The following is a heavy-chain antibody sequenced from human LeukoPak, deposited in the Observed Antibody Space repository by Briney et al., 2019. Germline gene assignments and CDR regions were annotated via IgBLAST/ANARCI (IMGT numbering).Heavy chain of an antibody. CDR3: ARALVVAATYYFDY. D-gene: IGHD2-15*01. Sequence: GGSLRLSCAASGFTFSSYAMRWVRQAPGKGLEWVAVISYDGSNKYYADSVKGRFTISRDNSKNTLYLQMNSLRAEDTAVYYCARALVVAATYYFDYWGQGTLVTVSS. CDR2: ISYDGSNK. V-gene: IGHV3-30*01. CDR1: GFTFSSYA. J-gene: IGHJ4*02.